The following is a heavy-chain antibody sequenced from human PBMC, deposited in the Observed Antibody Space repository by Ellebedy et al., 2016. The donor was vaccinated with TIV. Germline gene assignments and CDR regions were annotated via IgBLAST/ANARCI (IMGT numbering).Heavy chain of an antibody. Sequence: PGGSLRLSCAASGFIFSDHYMTWVRQAPGKGLESVAKITPDGSAAYYVDPVKGRFTLSRDNAKNSLYLQMSSLRVEDTAVYYCAKEEWWRFDYWGQGTLVTVSS. J-gene: IGHJ4*02. CDR2: ITPDGSAA. CDR3: AKEEWWRFDY. V-gene: IGHV3-7*04. D-gene: IGHD2-15*01. CDR1: GFIFSDHY.